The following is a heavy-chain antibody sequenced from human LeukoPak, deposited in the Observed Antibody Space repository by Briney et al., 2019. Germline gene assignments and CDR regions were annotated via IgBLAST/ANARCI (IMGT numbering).Heavy chain of an antibody. J-gene: IGHJ4*02. CDR2: IYYSGST. V-gene: IGHV4-34*01. CDR1: DGSFSGYY. Sequence: SETLSLTCAVYDGSFSGYYWNWIRQPPGKGLEWIGSIYYSGSTYYNPSLKSRVTISVDTSKNQFSLKLSSVTAADTAVYYCARDPTGTYYYDSSGTKDYWGQGTLVTVSS. D-gene: IGHD3-22*01. CDR3: ARDPTGTYYYDSSGTKDY.